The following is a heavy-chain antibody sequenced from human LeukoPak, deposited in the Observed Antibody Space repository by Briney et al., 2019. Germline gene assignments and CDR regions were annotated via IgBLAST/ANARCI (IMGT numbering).Heavy chain of an antibody. CDR3: AKEIRVITGITLDY. CDR1: GFTFSNYA. Sequence: PGGSLRLSCAASGFTFSNYAVHWVRQAPGKGLEGVTLIRSDGSNKYYADSVKGRFTISRDNSKNTLYLQMNSLRVEDTAVYYCAKEIRVITGITLDYWGQGTLVTVSS. D-gene: IGHD3-16*01. CDR2: IRSDGSNK. V-gene: IGHV3-30*02. J-gene: IGHJ4*02.